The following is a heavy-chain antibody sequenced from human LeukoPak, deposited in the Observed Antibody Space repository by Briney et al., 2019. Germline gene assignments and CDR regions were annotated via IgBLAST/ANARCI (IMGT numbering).Heavy chain of an antibody. D-gene: IGHD2-15*01. Sequence: GGSLTVSCLASGFTFNRYGMHGVGQAPARGLEGVAGLWYDGSNQKYAASVKGRFTISRDNSKNTLSVQINSLRAEDTAVYYCARSTGLSGSGAHPLDYWGQGSLVTVSS. CDR2: LWYDGSNQ. J-gene: IGHJ4*02. CDR1: GFTFNRYG. V-gene: IGHV3-33*01. CDR3: ARSTGLSGSGAHPLDY.